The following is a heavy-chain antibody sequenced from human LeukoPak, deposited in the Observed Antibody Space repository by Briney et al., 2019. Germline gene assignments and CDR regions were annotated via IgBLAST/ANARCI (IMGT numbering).Heavy chain of an antibody. CDR1: GYTFPGHH. D-gene: IGHD3-3*01. CDR3: ARGSQWDDFWSGYYFDY. CDR2: INPKNGGT. Sequence: ASVKVSCKASGYTFPGHHIHWVRQAPGQGLEWMGWINPKNGGTNYAQKFQGRVTMTRDTSISTAYMELSRLRSDDTAVYYCARGSQWDDFWSGYYFDYWGQGTLVTVSS. V-gene: IGHV1-2*02. J-gene: IGHJ4*02.